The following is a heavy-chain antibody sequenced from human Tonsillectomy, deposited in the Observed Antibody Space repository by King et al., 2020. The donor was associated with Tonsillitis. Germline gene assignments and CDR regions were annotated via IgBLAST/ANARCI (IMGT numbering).Heavy chain of an antibody. Sequence: VQLVQSGAEVRKPGASVKVSCKASGYTFNSYDINWVRQAAGQGLEWMGWMNPNSANTGYAQKFQGRVSLSRNTSIRTAYMELSSLRSEDTAVYYCARNMVRYSSSSVRRYNDYGMGVWRQGTTVTVS. CDR1: GYTFNSYD. CDR3: ARNMVRYSSSSVRRYNDYGMGV. D-gene: IGHD6-6*01. J-gene: IGHJ6*02. CDR2: MNPNSANT. V-gene: IGHV1-8*01.